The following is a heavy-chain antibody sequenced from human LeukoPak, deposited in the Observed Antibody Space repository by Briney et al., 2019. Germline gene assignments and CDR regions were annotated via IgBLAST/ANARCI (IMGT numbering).Heavy chain of an antibody. Sequence: GGSLRLSCAASGFTFSSYWMHWVRQVPGKGLVWVSRINSDGSSTSYADSVKGRFTISRDNAKNTLYLQMNSLRAEDTAVYYCARDWNDIYAFDIWGQGTMVTVSS. CDR2: INSDGSST. V-gene: IGHV3-74*01. CDR1: GFTFSSYW. D-gene: IGHD1-1*01. J-gene: IGHJ3*02. CDR3: ARDWNDIYAFDI.